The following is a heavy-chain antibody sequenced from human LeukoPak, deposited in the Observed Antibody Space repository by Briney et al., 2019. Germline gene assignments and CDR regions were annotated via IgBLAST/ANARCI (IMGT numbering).Heavy chain of an antibody. V-gene: IGHV4-34*01. CDR1: GGSITDYF. CDR2: INHSGSS. D-gene: IGHD3-10*01. CDR3: ARVGDLFGAHRVRGLPPDYYYMDV. J-gene: IGHJ6*03. Sequence: SETLSLTCALSGGSITDYFYNWVRQSPGKGLEWIGEINHSGSSTYNPSLKSRVIISVDTSKNQSSLRLTSVTAADTGVYYCARVGDLFGAHRVRGLPPDYYYMDVWGKGTMVTVSS.